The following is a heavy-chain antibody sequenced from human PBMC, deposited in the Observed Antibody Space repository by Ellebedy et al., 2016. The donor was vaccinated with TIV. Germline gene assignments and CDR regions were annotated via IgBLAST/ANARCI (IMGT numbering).Heavy chain of an antibody. Sequence: MPSETLSFTCGVSGASFSGSYWSYIRQTPGKGLEWIGEISLSGSPNYNPSLRSRVTMSLDTSKNHFSLNLTSVTAADTAVYYCATAVRDDWSLSLWGQGTQVTVSS. CDR1: GASFSGSY. CDR3: ATAVRDDWSLSL. V-gene: IGHV4-34*01. D-gene: IGHD3-9*01. CDR2: ISLSGSP. J-gene: IGHJ4*02.